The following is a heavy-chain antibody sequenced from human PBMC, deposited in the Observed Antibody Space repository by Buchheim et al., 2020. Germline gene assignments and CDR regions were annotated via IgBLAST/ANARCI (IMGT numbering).Heavy chain of an antibody. V-gene: IGHV4-39*02. CDR3: ARDATVTTPLWWFDP. CDR2: IYYSGST. Sequence: QLQLQESGPGLVKPSETLSLTCTVSGGSISSSSYYWGWIRQPPGKGLEWIGSIYYSGSTYYNPSLKSRVTISVDTSKNQFSLKLSSVTAADTAVYYCARDATVTTPLWWFDPWGQGTL. CDR1: GGSISSSSYY. J-gene: IGHJ5*02. D-gene: IGHD4-17*01.